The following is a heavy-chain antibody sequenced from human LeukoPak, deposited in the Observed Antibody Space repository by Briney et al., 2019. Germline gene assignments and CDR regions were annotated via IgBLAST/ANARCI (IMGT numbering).Heavy chain of an antibody. CDR1: GGSFSGYY. V-gene: IGHV4-34*01. CDR3: ARDYSSSWSGRLDY. J-gene: IGHJ4*02. CDR2: INHSGRT. Sequence: SETLSLTCAVYGGSFSGYYWNWIRQPPGKGLEWIGEINHSGRTNYNPSLKSRVTISVDTSKNQFSLKLNSVTAADTAVYYCARDYSSSWSGRLDYWGQGTLVTVSS. D-gene: IGHD6-13*01.